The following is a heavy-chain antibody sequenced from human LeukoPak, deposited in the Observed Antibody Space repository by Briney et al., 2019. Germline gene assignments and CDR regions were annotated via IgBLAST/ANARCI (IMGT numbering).Heavy chain of an antibody. Sequence: SETLSLTCAVSGGSISSGGYSWSWIRQPPGKGLEWIGYIYHSGSTYYNPSLKSRVTISVDRSKNQFSLKLSSVTAADTAVYYCARDLTSSGYGIDYWGQGTLVTVSS. CDR1: GGSISSGGYS. CDR3: ARDLTSSGYGIDY. CDR2: IYHSGST. D-gene: IGHD3-22*01. J-gene: IGHJ4*02. V-gene: IGHV4-30-2*01.